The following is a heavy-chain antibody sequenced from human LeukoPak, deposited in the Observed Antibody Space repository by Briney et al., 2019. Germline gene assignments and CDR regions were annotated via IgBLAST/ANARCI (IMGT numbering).Heavy chain of an antibody. CDR1: GGSISSTYDH. D-gene: IGHD2-21*02. V-gene: IGHV4-39*01. CDR3: ARRLHYFDY. J-gene: IGHJ4*02. CDR2: IRYSGTT. Sequence: SETLSLTCTVSGGSISSTYDHWDWIRQPPGKGLEWLGSIRYSGTTYYNPSLKGRVTIFVDTSNNQFSLRLRSVAAADTAVYYCARRLHYFDYWGQGSLVTVSS.